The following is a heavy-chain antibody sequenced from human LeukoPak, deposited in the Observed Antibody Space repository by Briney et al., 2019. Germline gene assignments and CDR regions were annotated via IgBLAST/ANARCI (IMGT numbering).Heavy chain of an antibody. CDR2: IYYSGST. CDR1: GGSISSSSYY. Sequence: ETLSLTCTVSGGSISSSSYYWGWIRQPPGKGLEWIGSIYYSGSTYYNPSLKSRVTISVDTSKNQFSLKLSSVTAADTAVYYCASENGSKGDYWGQGTLVTVSS. J-gene: IGHJ4*02. V-gene: IGHV4-39*01. CDR3: ASENGSKGDY. D-gene: IGHD2-15*01.